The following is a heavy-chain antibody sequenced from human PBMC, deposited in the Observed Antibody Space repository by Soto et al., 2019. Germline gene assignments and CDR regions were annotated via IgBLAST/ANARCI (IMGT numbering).Heavy chain of an antibody. Sequence: QVQLVESGGGVVQPGRSLRLSCAASGFSFTNCGMHWVRQAPGKGLEWVAAISSDGSDKYYSESVKGRFTISRDNSKNTLFLQMNSLRVEDTAVYYCVKGSEVARQELDYWGQLTLVTVSS. D-gene: IGHD2-15*01. V-gene: IGHV3-30*18. CDR3: VKGSEVARQELDY. CDR1: GFSFTNCG. CDR2: ISSDGSDK. J-gene: IGHJ4*02.